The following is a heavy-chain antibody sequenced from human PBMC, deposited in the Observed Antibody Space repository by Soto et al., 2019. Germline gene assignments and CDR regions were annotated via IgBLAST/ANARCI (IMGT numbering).Heavy chain of an antibody. J-gene: IGHJ4*02. D-gene: IGHD3-10*01. CDR3: ARAKFRAHAGYYFDY. CDR2: IIPILGIA. CDR1: GGTFSSYT. V-gene: IGHV1-69*02. Sequence: QVQLVQSGAEVKKPGSSVKVSCKASGGTFSSYTISWVRQAPGQGLEWMGRIIPILGIANYAQKFQGRVTITADKSTSTAYMELSSLRSEDTAVYYCARAKFRAHAGYYFDYWGQGTLVTVSS.